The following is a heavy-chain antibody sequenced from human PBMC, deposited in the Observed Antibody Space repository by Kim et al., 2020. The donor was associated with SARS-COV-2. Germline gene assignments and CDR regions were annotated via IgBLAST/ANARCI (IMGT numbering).Heavy chain of an antibody. D-gene: IGHD3-16*01. CDR3: ARGPAAYTGFDP. V-gene: IGHV4-34*01. J-gene: IGHJ5*02. Sequence: NYHPPLKSRVTISVDTSKNQFSLKLSSVTAADTAVYYCARGPAAYTGFDPWGQGTLVTVSS.